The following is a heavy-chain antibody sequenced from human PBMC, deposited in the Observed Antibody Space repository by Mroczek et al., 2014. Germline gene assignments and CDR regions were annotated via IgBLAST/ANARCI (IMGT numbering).Heavy chain of an antibody. CDR3: ARAVSGSRGTVAFDI. Sequence: VQLVQSGGALVQPGGSLRLSCAGSGFTFSSHDMHWVRQGAGKGLQWVSGIGTAGDTYYPGSVMGRFTISRENAKNSLFLQMNSLRAGDTAVYYCARAVSGSRGTVAFDIVGPWDNGHRLF. CDR1: GFTFSSHD. CDR2: IGTAGDT. V-gene: IGHV3-13*01. D-gene: IGHD1-26*01. J-gene: IGHJ3*02.